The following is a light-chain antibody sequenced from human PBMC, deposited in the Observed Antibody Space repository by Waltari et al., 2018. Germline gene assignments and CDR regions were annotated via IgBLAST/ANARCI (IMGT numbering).Light chain of an antibody. Sequence: QSVLTQSPSASGTPGQSVAISCSGGTANTGNNYVYWYQQLPGTAPKLLIYRDSQRPSGVPDRFSGSKSGTSASLAISGLRSEDEADYYCVTWDDSLGGYYVFGTGTKVTVL. CDR2: RDS. V-gene: IGLV1-47*01. J-gene: IGLJ1*01. CDR3: VTWDDSLGGYYV. CDR1: TANTGNNY.